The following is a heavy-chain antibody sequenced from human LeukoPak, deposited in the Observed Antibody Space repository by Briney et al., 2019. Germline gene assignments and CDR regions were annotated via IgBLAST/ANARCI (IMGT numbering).Heavy chain of an antibody. CDR1: GFTFSNAW. J-gene: IGHJ4*02. V-gene: IGHV3-7*01. CDR3: VRDGLVGATRGYYFDY. D-gene: IGHD1-26*01. Sequence: GGSLRLSCAASGFTFSNAWMSWVRQAPGKGLEWVANIKQDGSERYDVDSVKGRFTISRDNAKNSLYLQMNSLRAEDTAVYYCVRDGLVGATRGYYFDYWGQGTLVTVSS. CDR2: IKQDGSER.